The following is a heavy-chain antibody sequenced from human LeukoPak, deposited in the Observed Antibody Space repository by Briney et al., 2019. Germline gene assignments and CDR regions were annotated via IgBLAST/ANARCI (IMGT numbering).Heavy chain of an antibody. V-gene: IGHV3-21*01. CDR3: ASWGVVIIHAIDY. CDR1: GFTFSSYS. Sequence: GGSLRLSCAASGFTFSSYSMSWVRQAPGKGLEWVSSISSSSSYIYYADSVKGRFTISRDNAKNSLYLQMNSLRAEDTAVYYCASWGVVIIHAIDYWGQGTLVTVSS. CDR2: ISSSSSYI. J-gene: IGHJ4*02. D-gene: IGHD3-3*01.